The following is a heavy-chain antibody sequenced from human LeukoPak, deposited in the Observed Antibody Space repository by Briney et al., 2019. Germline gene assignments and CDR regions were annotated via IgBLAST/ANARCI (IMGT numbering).Heavy chain of an antibody. CDR2: ISSSSSTI. D-gene: IGHD6-19*01. CDR1: GFTFSSYS. Sequence: GGSLRLSCAASGFTFSSYSMNWVRQAPGKGLEWVSYISSSSSTIYYADSVKGRFTISRDNSKNTLYLQMNSLRAEDTAVYYCAKAVEPRGAAARPSFDYWGQGTLVTVSS. CDR3: AKAVEPRGAAARPSFDY. V-gene: IGHV3-48*01. J-gene: IGHJ4*02.